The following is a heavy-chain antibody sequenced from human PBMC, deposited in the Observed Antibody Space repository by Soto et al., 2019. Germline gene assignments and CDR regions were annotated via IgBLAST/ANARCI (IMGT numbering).Heavy chain of an antibody. D-gene: IGHD3-10*02. V-gene: IGHV1-2*02. Sequence: AAVTVSCKASGYTFTGYYMHWVRQAPGQGLEWMGWINPNSGGTNYAQKFQGRVTMTRDTSISTAYMELSRLRSDDTAVYYCARVNARAARGYYYGMDVWGQGTTVTVSS. CDR3: ARVNARAARGYYYGMDV. CDR1: GYTFTGYY. J-gene: IGHJ6*02. CDR2: INPNSGGT.